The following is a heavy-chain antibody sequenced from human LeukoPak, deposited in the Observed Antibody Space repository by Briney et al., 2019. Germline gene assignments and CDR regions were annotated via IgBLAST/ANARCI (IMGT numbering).Heavy chain of an antibody. CDR3: ASGFSSSPYFDY. J-gene: IGHJ4*02. CDR2: ISSTSSDM. CDR1: GFTFSSHT. D-gene: IGHD6-6*01. Sequence: GGSLRLSCAASGFTFSSHTITWVRQAPGKGLEWVSSISSTSSDMYYTDSVKGRFTISRDNAKNSLFLQMNSLRDEDTAVYYCASGFSSSPYFDYWGQGTLVTVSS. V-gene: IGHV3-21*01.